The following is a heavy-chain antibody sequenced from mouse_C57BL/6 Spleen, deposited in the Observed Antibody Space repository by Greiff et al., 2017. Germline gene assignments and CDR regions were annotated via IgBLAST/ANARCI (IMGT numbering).Heavy chain of an antibody. V-gene: IGHV5-4*01. CDR3: ARDGDPRYFDV. J-gene: IGHJ1*03. CDR2: ISDGGSYT. Sequence: EVKVVESGGGLVKPGGSLKLSCAASGFTFSSYAMSWVRQTPEKRLEWVATISDGGSYTYYPDNVKGRFTISRDNAKNNLYLQMSHLKSEDTAMYYCARDGDPRYFDVWGTGTTVTVSS. D-gene: IGHD3-3*01. CDR1: GFTFSSYA.